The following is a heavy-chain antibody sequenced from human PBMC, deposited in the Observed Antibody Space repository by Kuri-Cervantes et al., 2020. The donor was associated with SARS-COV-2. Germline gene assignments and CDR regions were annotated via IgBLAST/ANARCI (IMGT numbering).Heavy chain of an antibody. V-gene: IGHV4-39*02. CDR1: GGSISSSSYY. J-gene: IGHJ4*02. CDR3: ARLSPFCSGVSCTYFFDH. D-gene: IGHD2-15*01. CDR2: IPYSMSA. Sequence: SETLSLTCTVSGGSISSSSYYWGWIRPPPGKGLEWIGTIPYSMSASSNPSTGNISYTPSLKSRVTLSIDTSKNHFSLRLSSVTAADTAVYYCARLSPFCSGVSCTYFFDHWGQGSLVTVSS.